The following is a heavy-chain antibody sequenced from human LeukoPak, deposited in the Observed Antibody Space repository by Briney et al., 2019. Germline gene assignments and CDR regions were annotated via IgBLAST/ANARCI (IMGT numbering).Heavy chain of an antibody. CDR2: MNPSGST. CDR3: ARGRQDVNMILVVMAGVSYYLDV. D-gene: IGHD3-22*01. V-gene: IGHV4-34*01. J-gene: IGHJ6*03. CDR1: GGSFSGYY. Sequence: SETLSLTCAVYGGSFSGYYWTWIRQTPEKGLEWIGEMNPSGSTSYSPSLKSRVTISVDTSKNQFSLKLSSVTAADTAVYYCARGRQDVNMILVVMAGVSYYLDVWSKGTTVTVS.